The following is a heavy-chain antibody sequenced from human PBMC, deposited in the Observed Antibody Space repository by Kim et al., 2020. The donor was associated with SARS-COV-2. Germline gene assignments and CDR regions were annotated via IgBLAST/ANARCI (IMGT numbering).Heavy chain of an antibody. CDR1: GGSVSSGSYY. D-gene: IGHD3-10*01. CDR2: IYYSGST. CDR3: ARGLRSGRTVDY. Sequence: SETLSLTCTVSGGSVSSGSYYWSWIRQPPGKGLEWIGYIYYSGSTNYNPSLKSRVTISVDTSKNQFSLKLSSVTAADTAVYYCARGLRSGRTVDYWGQGTLVTVSS. J-gene: IGHJ4*02. V-gene: IGHV4-61*01.